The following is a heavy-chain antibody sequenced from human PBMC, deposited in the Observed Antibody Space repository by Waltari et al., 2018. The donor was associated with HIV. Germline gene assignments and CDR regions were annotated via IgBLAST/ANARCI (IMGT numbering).Heavy chain of an antibody. D-gene: IGHD3-3*01. CDR2: IIPLFGTA. CDR1: GGTVSRYA. CDR3: ARQYDFWSGSLLDWYFDL. Sequence: QVQLVQSGAEVKKPGSSVKVSCKASGGTVSRYAISWVRQAPGQGLEWMGGIIPLFGTANYAQKFQGRVTITADESTSTAYIELSSLRSEDTAVYYCARQYDFWSGSLLDWYFDLWGRGTLVTVSS. J-gene: IGHJ2*01. V-gene: IGHV1-69*13.